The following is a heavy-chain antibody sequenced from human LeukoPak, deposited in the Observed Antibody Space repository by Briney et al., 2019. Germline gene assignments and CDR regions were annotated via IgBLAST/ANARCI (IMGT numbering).Heavy chain of an antibody. CDR1: GGSISSGDYY. CDR2: IYYSGST. J-gene: IGHJ4*02. CDR3: AADPLWSSGAY. V-gene: IGHV4-30-4*08. D-gene: IGHD2-21*01. Sequence: SQTLSLTCTVFGGSISSGDYYWSWIRQPPGKGLEWIGYIYYSGSTYYNPSLKSRVTISVDTSKNQFSLRLSSVTAADTAVYYCAADPLWSSGAYWGRGTLVTVSS.